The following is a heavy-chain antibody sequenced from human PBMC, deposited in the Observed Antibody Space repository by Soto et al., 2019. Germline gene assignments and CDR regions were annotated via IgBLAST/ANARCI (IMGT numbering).Heavy chain of an antibody. Sequence: QVQLVESGGGVVQPGRSLRLSCAASGFTFSSYGMHWVRQAPGKGLEWVAVIWYDGSNKYYADSVKGRFTISRDNSKNTLYLQMNSLRAEDTAVYDCARDYDSSGYPRYYFDYGGQGTLVTVAS. D-gene: IGHD3-22*01. CDR2: IWYDGSNK. J-gene: IGHJ4*02. CDR1: GFTFSSYG. V-gene: IGHV3-33*01. CDR3: ARDYDSSGYPRYYFDY.